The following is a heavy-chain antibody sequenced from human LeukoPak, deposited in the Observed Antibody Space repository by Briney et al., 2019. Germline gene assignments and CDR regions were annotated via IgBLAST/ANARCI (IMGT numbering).Heavy chain of an antibody. J-gene: IGHJ3*02. CDR1: GFTFSSYA. CDR2: ISGSGGST. CDR3: AKGDCSSTSCYGAFDI. Sequence: PGGSLRLSCAASGFTFSSYAMSWVRQALGKGLEWVSAISGSGGSTYYADSVKGRFTISRDNSKNTLYLQMNSLRAEDTAVYYCAKGDCSSTSCYGAFDIWGQGTMVTVSS. V-gene: IGHV3-23*01. D-gene: IGHD2-2*01.